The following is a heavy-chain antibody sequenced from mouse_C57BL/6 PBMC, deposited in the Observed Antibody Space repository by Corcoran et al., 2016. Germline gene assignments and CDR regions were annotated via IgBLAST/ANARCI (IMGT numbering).Heavy chain of an antibody. D-gene: IGHD2-1*01. J-gene: IGHJ2*01. CDR2: VNTYSRVP. V-gene: IGHV9-3*01. CDR1: GYTFTTYG. CDR3: APIYDGNPLYYFDY. Sequence: QIQLVQSGPELKKPGETVKISCKASGYTFTTYGMSWVKQAPGKGLKWMGWVNTYSRVPTYAADFKGRFAFSLETSASTAYLQSNNPKNEDTATEFCAPIYDGNPLYYFDYGGQGTTLTVAS.